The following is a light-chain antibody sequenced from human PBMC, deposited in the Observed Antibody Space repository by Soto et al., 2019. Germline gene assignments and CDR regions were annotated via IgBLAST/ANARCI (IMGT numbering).Light chain of an antibody. CDR2: DAS. CDR1: QSVSSY. CDR3: QQRSSWRT. Sequence: EIVLTQSPATLSLSPGERATLSCRACQSVSSYLAWYQQKPGQAPRLLIYDASNRATGIPARFSGSGSGTDFTLTISSLEPEDFAVYYCQQRSSWRTFGQGTRVEIK. V-gene: IGKV3-11*01. J-gene: IGKJ1*01.